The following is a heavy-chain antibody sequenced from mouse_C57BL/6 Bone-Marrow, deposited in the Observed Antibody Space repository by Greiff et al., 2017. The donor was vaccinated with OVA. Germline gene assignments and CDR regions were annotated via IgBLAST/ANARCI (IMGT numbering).Heavy chain of an antibody. V-gene: IGHV2-2*01. CDR3: SKGRDWYFDV. CDR1: GFSLTSYG. Sequence: QVQLQQSGPGLVQPSQSLSITCTVSGFSLTSYGVHWVRQSPGKGLEWLGVIWSGGSTDYNAAFIYRLSISKDNSKSQVFFKMNSLQADDTAIYYCSKGRDWYFDVWGTGTTVTVSS. J-gene: IGHJ1*03. D-gene: IGHD1-1*01. CDR2: IWSGGST.